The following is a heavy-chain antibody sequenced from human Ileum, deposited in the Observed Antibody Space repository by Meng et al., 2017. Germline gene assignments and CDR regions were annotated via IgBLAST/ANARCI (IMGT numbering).Heavy chain of an antibody. CDR3: AREIGQWLVRGLYYYYYGMDV. CDR1: GGSFSGYY. J-gene: IGHJ6*02. V-gene: IGHV4-34*01. Sequence: TLSLTCAVYGGSFSGYYWSWIRQPPGKGLEWIGEINHSGSTNYNPSLKSRVTISVDTSKNQFSLKLSSVTAADTAVYYCAREIGQWLVRGLYYYYYGMDVWGQGNTVTGAS. D-gene: IGHD6-19*01. CDR2: INHSGST.